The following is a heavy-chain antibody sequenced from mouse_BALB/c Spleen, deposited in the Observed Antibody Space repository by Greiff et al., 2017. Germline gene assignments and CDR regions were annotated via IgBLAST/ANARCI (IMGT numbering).Heavy chain of an antibody. Sequence: EVKLVESGGGLVKPGGSLKLSCAASGFAFSSYDMSWVRQTPEKRLEWVAYISSGGGSTYYPDTVKGRFTISRDNAKNTLYLQMSSLKSEDTAMYYCALGRGWFDYWGQGTTLTVSS. CDR3: ALGRGWFDY. V-gene: IGHV5-12-1*01. D-gene: IGHD1-1*02. CDR1: GFAFSSYD. J-gene: IGHJ2*01. CDR2: ISSGGGST.